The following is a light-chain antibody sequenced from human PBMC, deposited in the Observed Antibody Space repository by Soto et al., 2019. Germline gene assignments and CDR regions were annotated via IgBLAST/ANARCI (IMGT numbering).Light chain of an antibody. J-gene: IGKJ4*01. CDR1: EGVASNY. CDR3: QQRSNWLT. CDR2: GAS. V-gene: IGKV3D-20*02. Sequence: EIVLTQSPGTLSLSPGQRATLSCRASEGVASNYLAWYQHKPGQSPRLLLFGASNRATGIPDRFSGSGSGADFTLTISRVEPEDFAVYYCQQRSNWLTFGGGTKVEIK.